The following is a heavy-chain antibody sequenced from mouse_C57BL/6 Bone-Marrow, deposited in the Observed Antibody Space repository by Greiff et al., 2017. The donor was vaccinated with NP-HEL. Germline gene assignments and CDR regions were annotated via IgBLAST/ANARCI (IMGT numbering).Heavy chain of an antibody. CDR1: GFTFSSYT. J-gene: IGHJ1*03. CDR2: ISGGGGNT. Sequence: EVKLVESGGGLVKPGGSLKLSCAASGFTFSSYTMSWVRQTPEKRLEWVATISGGGGNTYYPDSVKGRFTISRDNAKNTLYLQMSSLRSEDTALYYCARHKIGYWYFDVWGTGTTVTVSS. V-gene: IGHV5-9*01. CDR3: ARHKIGYWYFDV.